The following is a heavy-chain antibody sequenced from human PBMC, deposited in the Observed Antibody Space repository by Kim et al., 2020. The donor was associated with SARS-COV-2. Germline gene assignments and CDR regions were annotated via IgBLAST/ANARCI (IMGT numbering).Heavy chain of an antibody. CDR2: IYYSGST. CDR1: GGSISSYY. CDR3: ARDLGDGYDGFDY. V-gene: IGHV4-59*01. Sequence: ETLSLTCTVSGGSISSYYWSWIRQPPGKGLEWIGYIYYSGSTNYNPSLKSRVTISVDTSKNQFSLKLSSVTAADTAVYYCARDLGDGYDGFDYWGQGTLVTVSS. J-gene: IGHJ4*02. D-gene: IGHD5-12*01.